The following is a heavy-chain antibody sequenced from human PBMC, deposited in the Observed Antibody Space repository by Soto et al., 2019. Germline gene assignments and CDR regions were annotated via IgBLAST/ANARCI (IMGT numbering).Heavy chain of an antibody. J-gene: IGHJ4*02. CDR1: GFSLTTRPMG. D-gene: IGHD1-1*01. V-gene: IGHV2-5*02. CDR2: IYWDDDK. Sequence: QITLKESGPTLVKPTQTLTLTCSFSGFSLTTRPMGVGWIRQPPGKALEWLAVIYWDDDKRYSPSLRSRLTITKDTSKKQVVLTVTNVDPADTATYYCAHRLGGFTWNDGYLDYWGQGTLVTVSS. CDR3: AHRLGGFTWNDGYLDY.